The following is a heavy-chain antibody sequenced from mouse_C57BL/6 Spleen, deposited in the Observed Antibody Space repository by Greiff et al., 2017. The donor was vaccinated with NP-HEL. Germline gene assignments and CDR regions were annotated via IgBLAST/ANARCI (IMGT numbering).Heavy chain of an antibody. CDR2: INPGSGGN. CDR3: ARSDYYGSSSGGYFDV. V-gene: IGHV1-54*01. Sequence: QVQLQQSGAELVRPGTSVKVSCKASGYAFTNYLIEWVKQRPGQGLEWIGVINPGSGGNNYNEKFKGKATLTADKYSSTAYMQLSSLTSEDSAVYFCARSDYYGSSSGGYFDVWGTGTTVTVSS. CDR1: GYAFTNYL. J-gene: IGHJ1*03. D-gene: IGHD1-1*01.